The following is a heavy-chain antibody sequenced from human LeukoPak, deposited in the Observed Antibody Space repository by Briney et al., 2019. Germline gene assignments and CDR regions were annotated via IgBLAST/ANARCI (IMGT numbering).Heavy chain of an antibody. CDR3: ARALIMITFGGVIAHAFDI. V-gene: IGHV4-39*07. CDR2: IYYSGST. D-gene: IGHD3-16*02. CDR1: GGSISSSSYY. Sequence: SETPSLTCTVSGGSISSSSYYWGWIRQPPGKGLEWIGSIYYSGSTYYNPSLKSRVTISVDTSKNQFSLKLSSVTAADTAVYYCARALIMITFGGVIAHAFDIWGQGTMVTVSS. J-gene: IGHJ3*02.